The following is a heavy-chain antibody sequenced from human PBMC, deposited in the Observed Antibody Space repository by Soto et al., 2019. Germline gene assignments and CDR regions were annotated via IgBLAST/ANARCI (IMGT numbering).Heavy chain of an antibody. CDR3: ARDQIVPAAIGAYYYYGMDV. V-gene: IGHV3-21*01. CDR1: GFTFSSYS. D-gene: IGHD2-2*01. Sequence: VVSLRLSCAPSGFTFSSYSMNWVRQAPGKGLEWVSSISSSSSYIYYADSVKGRFTISRDNAKNSLYLQMNSLRAEDTAVYYCARDQIVPAAIGAYYYYGMDVWGQGT. J-gene: IGHJ6*02. CDR2: ISSSSSYI.